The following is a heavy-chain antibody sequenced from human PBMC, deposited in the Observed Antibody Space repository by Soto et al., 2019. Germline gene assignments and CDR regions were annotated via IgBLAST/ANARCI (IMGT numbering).Heavy chain of an antibody. V-gene: IGHV3-30*18. CDR2: ISYDGSDK. CDR3: TKPYREQLVWFDY. D-gene: IGHD6-13*01. CDR1: GFTFGSYG. J-gene: IGHJ4*02. Sequence: GGSLRLSCAVSGFTFGSYGMHWVRQAPGKGLEWVALISYDGSDKYYADSVKGRFTISRDNSKNTLYLQMNSLGAEDTAVYYCTKPYREQLVWFDYWGQGILVTVSS.